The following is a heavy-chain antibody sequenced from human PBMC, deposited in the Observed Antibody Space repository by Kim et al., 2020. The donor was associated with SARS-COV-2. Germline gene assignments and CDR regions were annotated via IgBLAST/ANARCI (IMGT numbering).Heavy chain of an antibody. V-gene: IGHV3-73*01. D-gene: IGHD6-19*01. J-gene: IGHJ4*02. CDR1: GFTFSGSA. CDR3: TTIEPVAVAGNYFDC. Sequence: GGSLRLSCAASGFTFSGSAMHWVRQASGKGLEWVGRIRNKVNSYATAYGASVKGRFTISRDDSKNTAYLQMNSLKTEDTAVYYCTTIEPVAVAGNYFDCWGQGTLITVSS. CDR2: IRNKVNSYAT.